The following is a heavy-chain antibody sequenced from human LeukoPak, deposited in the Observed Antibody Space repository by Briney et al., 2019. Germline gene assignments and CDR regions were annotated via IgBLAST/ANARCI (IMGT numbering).Heavy chain of an antibody. J-gene: IGHJ4*02. CDR1: GFTFSNAW. CDR3: AREPIVVVINPLDY. Sequence: PGGSLRLSCAASGFTFSNAWMSWVRQAPGKGLEWVGRIKSKTDGGTTDYAAPVKGRFTISRDDSKNTLYLQMNSLKTEDTAVYYCAREPIVVVINPLDYWGQGTLVTVSS. CDR2: IKSKTDGGTT. V-gene: IGHV3-15*01. D-gene: IGHD3-22*01.